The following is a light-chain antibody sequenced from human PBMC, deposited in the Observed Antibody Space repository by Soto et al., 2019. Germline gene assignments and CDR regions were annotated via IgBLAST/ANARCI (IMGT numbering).Light chain of an antibody. Sequence: QSALTQPASVSGSPGQSITISCTGTDSDLGGYNYVSWYQQHPGKATKLMIYGVSHRPSGVSNRFSGSKSGNTASLTISGLQADDEANYYCSSCTSNTAPHVVFGGGTKLTVL. J-gene: IGLJ2*01. CDR3: SSCTSNTAPHVV. CDR2: GVS. V-gene: IGLV2-14*01. CDR1: DSDLGGYNY.